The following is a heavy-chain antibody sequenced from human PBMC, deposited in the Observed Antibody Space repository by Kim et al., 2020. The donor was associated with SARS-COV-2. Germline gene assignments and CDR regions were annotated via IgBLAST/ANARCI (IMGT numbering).Heavy chain of an antibody. J-gene: IGHJ4*02. D-gene: IGHD6-13*01. V-gene: IGHV1-46*01. CDR3: ARDVTYSSSWSGVFED. Sequence: KFQGRVTMTRDTSTSTVYMELSSLRSEDTAVYYCARDVTYSSSWSGVFEDWGQGTLVTVSS.